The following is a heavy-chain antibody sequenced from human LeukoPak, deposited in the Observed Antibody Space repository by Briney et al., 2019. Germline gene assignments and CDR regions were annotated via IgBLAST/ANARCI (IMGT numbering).Heavy chain of an antibody. CDR3: ASFGMEIYAFDI. CDR1: GGTFSSYA. CDR2: IIPIFGTA. J-gene: IGHJ3*02. Sequence: SVKVSCKASGGTFSSYAISWVRQAPGQGLEWMGGIIPIFGTANYAQKFQGRVTITADKSTSTAYMELSSLRSDDTAVYYCASFGMEIYAFDIWGQGTMVTVSS. D-gene: IGHD1-1*01. V-gene: IGHV1-69*06.